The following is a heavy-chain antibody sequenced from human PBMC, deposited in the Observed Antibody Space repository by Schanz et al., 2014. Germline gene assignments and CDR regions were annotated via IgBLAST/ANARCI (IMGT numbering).Heavy chain of an antibody. Sequence: VQLVESGGGLVQPGRSLRLSCTASGFTFSDYAMSWFRQAPGKGLEWVDRVRNKNNRYTTEYAASVKGRFTISRDDSKSTLYLQMNSLITEDTSMYYCARRASCSRIGCPFDSWGQGTLVTVSS. J-gene: IGHJ4*02. V-gene: IGHV3-72*01. CDR1: GFTFSDYA. D-gene: IGHD2-2*01. CDR2: VRNKNNRYTT. CDR3: ARRASCSRIGCPFDS.